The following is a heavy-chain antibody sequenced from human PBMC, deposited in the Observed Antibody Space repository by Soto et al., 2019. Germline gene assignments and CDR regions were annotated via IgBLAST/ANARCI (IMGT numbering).Heavy chain of an antibody. CDR3: ARDVRDFWSGYPNSKYYYYYMDV. CDR2: IYYSGST. J-gene: IGHJ6*03. D-gene: IGHD3-3*01. V-gene: IGHV4-59*01. Sequence: SETLSLTCTVSGGSISSYYWSWIRQPPGKGLEWIGYIYYSGSTNYNPSIKSRVTISVDTSKNQFSLKLSSVTAADTAVYYCARDVRDFWSGYPNSKYYYYYMDVWGKGTTVTVSS. CDR1: GGSISSYY.